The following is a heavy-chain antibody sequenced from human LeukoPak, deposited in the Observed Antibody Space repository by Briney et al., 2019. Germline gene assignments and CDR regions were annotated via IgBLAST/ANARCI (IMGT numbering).Heavy chain of an antibody. CDR3: AKDSTVTTYYYYGMDV. CDR2: ISYDGSNK. Sequence: GKSLTLSCAASGFTFSSYGMHWVRQAPGKGLEWVAVISYDGSNKYYADSVKGRFTISRDNSKNTLYLQMNSLRAEDTAVYYCAKDSTVTTYYYYGMDVWGQGTTVTVSS. CDR1: GFTFSSYG. D-gene: IGHD4-17*01. J-gene: IGHJ6*02. V-gene: IGHV3-30*18.